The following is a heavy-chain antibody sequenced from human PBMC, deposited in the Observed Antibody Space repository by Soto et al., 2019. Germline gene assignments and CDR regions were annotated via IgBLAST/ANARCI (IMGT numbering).Heavy chain of an antibody. J-gene: IGHJ4*02. D-gene: IGHD3-22*01. V-gene: IGHV5-51*01. CDR3: ARQIYDSDTGPNFQYYFDS. CDR2: IYPGDSDT. Sequence: PGESLKISCKGSGYSFTSYWIGWVCQMPGKGLEWMGIIYPGDSDTRYSPSFQGQVTISVTKSITAVFLQWSSLRASDTAMYYCARQIYDSDTGPNFQYYFDSWGQGTPVTVSS. CDR1: GYSFTSYW.